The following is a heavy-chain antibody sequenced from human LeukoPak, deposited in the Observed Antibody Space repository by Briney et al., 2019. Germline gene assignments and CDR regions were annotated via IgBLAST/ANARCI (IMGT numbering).Heavy chain of an antibody. CDR2: ISWNSGSI. CDR3: AKARGVIAAAFDY. J-gene: IGHJ4*02. Sequence: GRSLRLSCAASGFTFDDYAMHWVRQAPGKGLEWVSGISWNSGSIGYADSVKGRFTISRDNAKNSLYLQMNSLRAEDTALYYCAKARGVIAAAFDYWAREPWSPSPQ. CDR1: GFTFDDYA. D-gene: IGHD6-13*01. V-gene: IGHV3-9*01.